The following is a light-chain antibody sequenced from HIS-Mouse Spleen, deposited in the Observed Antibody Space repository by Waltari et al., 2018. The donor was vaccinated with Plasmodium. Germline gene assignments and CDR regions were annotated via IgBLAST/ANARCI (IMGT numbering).Light chain of an antibody. J-gene: IGLJ3*02. CDR3: YSTDSSGNHRV. Sequence: SYELTQPPSVSVSPGQTARITCSGDALPKKYAYWYQQKSGQAPVLVIYEDSKRPSGRPEGFPGSSAGTMATLTISGAQVEDEADYYCYSTDSSGNHRVFGGGTKLTVL. CDR1: ALPKKY. CDR2: EDS. V-gene: IGLV3-10*01.